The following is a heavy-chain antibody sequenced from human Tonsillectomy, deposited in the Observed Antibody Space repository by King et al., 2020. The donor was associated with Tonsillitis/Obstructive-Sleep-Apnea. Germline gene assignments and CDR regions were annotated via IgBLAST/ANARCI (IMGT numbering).Heavy chain of an antibody. CDR1: GFTFSDYY. Sequence: VQLVESGGGLVKPGGSLRLSCAASGFTFSDYYMSWIRQAPGKGLEWVSYIISSGSTRYYADFVEGRFTMSRDNAKNSLYLQMHSLRAEDTAVYYCARVGDIVVVPAAIWFDPWGQGTLVTVSS. J-gene: IGHJ5*02. V-gene: IGHV3-11*01. CDR2: IISSGSTR. CDR3: ARVGDIVVVPAAIWFDP. D-gene: IGHD2-2*01.